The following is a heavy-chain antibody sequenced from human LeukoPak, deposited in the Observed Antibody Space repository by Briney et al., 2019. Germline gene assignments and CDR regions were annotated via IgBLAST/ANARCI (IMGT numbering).Heavy chain of an antibody. V-gene: IGHV3-21*01. Sequence: GGSLRLSCAASGFTFRSYSMNWVRQAPGKGLEWVSSITSSSSYIYYADSVKGRFTISRDNAKNSLYLQMNSLRAEDTAAYYCAREVRYSYGFDYWGQGTLVTVSS. J-gene: IGHJ4*02. CDR1: GFTFRSYS. CDR2: ITSSSSYI. D-gene: IGHD5-18*01. CDR3: AREVRYSYGFDY.